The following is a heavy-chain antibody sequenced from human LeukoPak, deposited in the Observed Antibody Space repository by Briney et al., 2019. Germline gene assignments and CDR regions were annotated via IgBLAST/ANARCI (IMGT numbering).Heavy chain of an antibody. CDR2: ISGSGGST. D-gene: IGHD1-26*01. Sequence: GGSLRLSCAASGFTFSNYVMSWVRQAPGKGLEWVSSISGSGGSTYYADSVKGRFTIFRDNSKNTLYLQMNSLRVGDTAVYYCAEEVGNTYPTFDYWGQGTLVTVSS. V-gene: IGHV3-23*01. CDR3: AEEVGNTYPTFDY. CDR1: GFTFSNYV. J-gene: IGHJ4*02.